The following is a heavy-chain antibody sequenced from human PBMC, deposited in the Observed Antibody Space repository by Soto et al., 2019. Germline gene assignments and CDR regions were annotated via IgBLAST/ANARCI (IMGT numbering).Heavy chain of an antibody. V-gene: IGHV4-59*01. J-gene: IGHJ6*02. D-gene: IGHD2-21*02. Sequence: SETLALTCTVSGASISRYYWSWIRQSPGKGLEWIGYLYNTGSTVYNPSFKSRVTISVDTSKNQFSLKLNSVTAADTAVYYCARDLWGYCGTDCYPLDVWGQGTTVTVSS. CDR2: LYNTGST. CDR1: GASISRYY. CDR3: ARDLWGYCGTDCYPLDV.